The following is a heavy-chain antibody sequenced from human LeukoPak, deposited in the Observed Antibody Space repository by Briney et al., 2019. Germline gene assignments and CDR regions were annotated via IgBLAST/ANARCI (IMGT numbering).Heavy chain of an antibody. Sequence: SETLSLTCTVSDGSITRSSYYWGWLRQTPGVGLDWIGSIYYSGIAYYNPSLQGRVTMSVDTSKNQFSLKLNSVTVADTAVYYCARLRVTTGFDYWDQGIPVTVSS. V-gene: IGHV4-39*01. D-gene: IGHD2-21*02. CDR1: DGSITRSSYY. CDR2: IYYSGIA. J-gene: IGHJ4*02. CDR3: ARLRVTTGFDY.